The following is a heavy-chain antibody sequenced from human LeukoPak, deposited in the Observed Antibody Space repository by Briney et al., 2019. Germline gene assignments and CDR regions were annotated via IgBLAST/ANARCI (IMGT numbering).Heavy chain of an antibody. D-gene: IGHD3-3*01. V-gene: IGHV3-48*02. CDR2: ISGSGSTI. CDR1: GFTLSYYA. J-gene: IGHJ2*01. Sequence: GGSLRLSCAASGFTLSYYAMNWVRQAPGKGLEWVSYISGSGSTIYYADSVKGRFTISRDNAKNSLYLQMNSLRDEDTAVYYCARDHPQLRFLEWFPHQRYFDLWGRGTLVTVSS. CDR3: ARDHPQLRFLEWFPHQRYFDL.